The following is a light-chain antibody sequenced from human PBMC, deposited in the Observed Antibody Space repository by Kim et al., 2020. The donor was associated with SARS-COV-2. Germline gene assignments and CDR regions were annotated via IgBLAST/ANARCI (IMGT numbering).Light chain of an antibody. Sequence: DIRMTQSPSSLSASVGDTVTITCRASQSISTFLNWYQHRPGKAPKLLMFAASRLQSGVPSRFTGSGSGTDFTLTISSLQPEDFVTYFCQQSYTTPRTFGQGTKLEI. CDR3: QQSYTTPRT. V-gene: IGKV1-39*01. CDR1: QSISTF. CDR2: AAS. J-gene: IGKJ2*01.